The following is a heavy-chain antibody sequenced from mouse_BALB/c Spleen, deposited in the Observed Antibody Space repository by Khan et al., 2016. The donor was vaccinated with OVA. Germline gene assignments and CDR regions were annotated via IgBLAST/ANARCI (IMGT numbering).Heavy chain of an antibody. CDR1: GFTFSSYG. CDR3: ATSYFYGYYFDY. D-gene: IGHD1-1*01. CDR2: ISGDSNTI. V-gene: IGHV5-17*02. Sequence: EVELVESGGGLVQPGGSRKLSCAASGFTFSSYGMHWVRQAPEKGLEWVAYISGDSNTIYYVDTVKGRFTISRDNPKNTLFLRMTSLMSEDTAMYYCATSYFYGYYFDYLGPGTTLTVSS. J-gene: IGHJ2*01.